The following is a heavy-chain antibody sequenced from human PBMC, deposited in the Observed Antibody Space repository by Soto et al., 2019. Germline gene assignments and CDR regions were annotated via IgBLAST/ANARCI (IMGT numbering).Heavy chain of an antibody. CDR3: AKDIAGSGSRYRGGY. V-gene: IGHV3-23*01. D-gene: IGHD1-26*01. Sequence: GGSLRLSCAASGFTFSSYAMSWVRQAPGKGLEWVSAISGSGGSTYYADSVKGRFTISRDNSKNTLYLQMNSLRAEDTAVYYCAKDIAGSGSRYRGGYWGQGTLVTVSS. J-gene: IGHJ4*02. CDR1: GFTFSSYA. CDR2: ISGSGGST.